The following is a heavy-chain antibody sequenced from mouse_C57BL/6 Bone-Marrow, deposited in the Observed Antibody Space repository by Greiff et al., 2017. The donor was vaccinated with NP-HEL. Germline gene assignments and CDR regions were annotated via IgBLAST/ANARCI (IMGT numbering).Heavy chain of an antibody. V-gene: IGHV1-9*01. J-gene: IGHJ2*01. CDR2: ILPGSGST. CDR1: GYTFTGYW. Sequence: QVQLKQSGAELMKPGASVKLSCKASGYTFTGYWIEWVKQRPGHGLEWIGEILPGSGSTNYNGKFKGKATLTADTSSNTAYMQLSSLTPEDSAIYYCARMEVPHVDYWGQGTTLTVSS. D-gene: IGHD5-1*01. CDR3: ARMEVPHVDY.